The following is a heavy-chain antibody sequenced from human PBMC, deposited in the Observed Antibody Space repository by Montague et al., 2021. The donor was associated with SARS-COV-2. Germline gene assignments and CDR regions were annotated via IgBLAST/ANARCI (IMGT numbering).Heavy chain of an antibody. CDR1: GFTFRDSA. CDR3: ARDIECSF. J-gene: IGHJ4*02. V-gene: IGHV3-23*01. D-gene: IGHD2-15*01. CDR2: ISYNGGST. Sequence: SLRLSCAASGFTFRDSAMNWARQAPGKGLEWVSLISYNGGSTYYADSVKGRFTISRDNSNNTLYLQMNSLRAEDTAIYYCARDIECSFWGQGTLVTVSS.